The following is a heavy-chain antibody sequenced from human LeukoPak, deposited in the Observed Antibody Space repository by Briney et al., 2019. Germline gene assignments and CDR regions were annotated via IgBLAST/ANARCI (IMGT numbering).Heavy chain of an antibody. J-gene: IGHJ4*02. Sequence: GGSLRLSCAASGFTFSNNWMSWVRQAPGKGLEWVANINPDGSEENYVDSAKGRFTISRDNAKSSLYLQMNSLRPEDTAVYYCARQSSGYYYYFDYWGQGTLVTVSS. D-gene: IGHD3-22*01. CDR3: ARQSSGYYYYFDY. CDR1: GFTFSNNW. V-gene: IGHV3-7*03. CDR2: INPDGSEE.